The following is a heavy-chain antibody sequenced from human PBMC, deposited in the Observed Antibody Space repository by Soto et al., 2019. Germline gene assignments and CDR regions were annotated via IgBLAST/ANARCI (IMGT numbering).Heavy chain of an antibody. D-gene: IGHD3-10*01. CDR3: ARDLTYYYGSGSSGGMDV. V-gene: IGHV1-69*01. Sequence: QVQLVQSGAEVKKPGSSVKVSCKASGGTFSSYAISWVRQAPGQGLEWMGGIIPIFGTANYAQKFQGRVTITADESTSTAYMELSSLRSGDTAVYYCARDLTYYYGSGSSGGMDVWGQGTTVTVSS. J-gene: IGHJ6*02. CDR1: GGTFSSYA. CDR2: IIPIFGTA.